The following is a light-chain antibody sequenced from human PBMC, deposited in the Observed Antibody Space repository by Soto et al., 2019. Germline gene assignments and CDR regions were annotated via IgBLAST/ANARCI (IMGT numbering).Light chain of an antibody. J-gene: IGLJ1*01. Sequence: QSALTQPASVSGSPGQSITISCTGTISDVGGYNYVSWYQQHPGNVPKLVIYEVSNRPSGVSNRFSGSKSGNTASLTISGLQAEDEADYYCSSYTSRGTYVFGTGTKLTVL. CDR2: EVS. CDR3: SSYTSRGTYV. CDR1: ISDVGGYNY. V-gene: IGLV2-14*01.